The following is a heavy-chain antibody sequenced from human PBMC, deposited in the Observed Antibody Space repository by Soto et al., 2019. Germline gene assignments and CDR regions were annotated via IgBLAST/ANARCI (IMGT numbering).Heavy chain of an antibody. D-gene: IGHD3-10*01. CDR1: GYTFTGYD. Sequence: ASLKVSCKASGYTFTGYDMHWVRQAPGQGLEWMGWINPNSGGTNYAQKFQGRVTMTRDTSISTAYMELSRLRSDDTAVYYCARDGSGSYYMSPALDYWGQGTLVTVS. J-gene: IGHJ4*02. CDR3: ARDGSGSYYMSPALDY. CDR2: INPNSGGT. V-gene: IGHV1-2*02.